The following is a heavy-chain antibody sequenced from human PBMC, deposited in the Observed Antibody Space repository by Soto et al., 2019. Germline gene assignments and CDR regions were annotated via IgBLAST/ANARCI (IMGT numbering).Heavy chain of an antibody. D-gene: IGHD5-18*01. V-gene: IGHV1-69*02. J-gene: IGHJ4*02. CDR1: GGTFSSYT. CDR3: AIMLGPSADTAMSD. Sequence: QVQLVQSGAEVKKPGSSVKVSCKASGGTFSSYTISWVRQAPGQGLEWMGRIIPILGIANYAQKFQGRVTXXAXNXMRTAYMELSSLRSEDTAVYYCAIMLGPSADTAMSDWGQGTLVTVSS. CDR2: IIPILGIA.